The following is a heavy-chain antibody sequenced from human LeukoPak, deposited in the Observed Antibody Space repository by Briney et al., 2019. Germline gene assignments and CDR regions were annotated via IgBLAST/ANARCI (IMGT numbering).Heavy chain of an antibody. Sequence: SQTLSLTCTVSGGSISSGGYYWSWIRQHPGKGLEWIGYIYCSGSTCYNPSLKSRVTISVDTSKNQFSLKLSSVTAADTAVYYCARGRPSRSQFDPWGQGTLVTVSS. CDR2: IYCSGST. D-gene: IGHD6-6*01. V-gene: IGHV4-31*03. J-gene: IGHJ5*02. CDR1: GGSISSGGYY. CDR3: ARGRPSRSQFDP.